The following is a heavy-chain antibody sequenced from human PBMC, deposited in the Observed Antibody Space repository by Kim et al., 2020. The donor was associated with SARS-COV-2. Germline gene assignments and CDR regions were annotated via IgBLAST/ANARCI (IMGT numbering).Heavy chain of an antibody. CDR3: AINRAYDYGDYYFDY. V-gene: IGHV1-18*01. D-gene: IGHD4-17*01. Sequence: ASVKVSCKASGYTFTSYGISWVRQAPGQGLEWMGWISAYNGNTNYAQKLQGRVTMTTDTSTSTAYMELRSLRSDDTAVYYCAINRAYDYGDYYFDYWGQGTLDTVSS. J-gene: IGHJ4*02. CDR1: GYTFTSYG. CDR2: ISAYNGNT.